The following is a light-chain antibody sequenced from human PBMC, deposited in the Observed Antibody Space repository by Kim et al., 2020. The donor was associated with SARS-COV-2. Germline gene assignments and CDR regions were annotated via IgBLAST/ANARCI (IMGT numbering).Light chain of an antibody. J-gene: IGKJ2*01. CDR1: QGISSSD. CDR2: SAS. V-gene: IGKV3-20*01. CDR3: QHYGGSPYT. Sequence: GERATVSCRASQGISSSDVAWYQQKPGQAPRLLIYSASSRATGIPDRFSGSGSGTDFILTISRREPEDFALDYSQHYGGSPYTFGQGTKLEI.